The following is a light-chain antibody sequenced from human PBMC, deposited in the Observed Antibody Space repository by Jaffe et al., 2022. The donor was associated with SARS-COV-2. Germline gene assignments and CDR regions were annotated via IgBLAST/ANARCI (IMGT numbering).Light chain of an antibody. J-gene: IGKJ2*01. V-gene: IGKV3-20*01. CDR1: QSVSSNY. CDR3: QQYGSSPMYT. Sequence: EIVLRQSPGTLSLSPGERATLSCRASQSVSSNYLAWYQQKPGLAPRLLIYGASSRATGIPDRFSGSGSGTDFTLTISRLEPEDFAMYYCQQYGSSPMYTFGQGTKLEIK. CDR2: GAS.